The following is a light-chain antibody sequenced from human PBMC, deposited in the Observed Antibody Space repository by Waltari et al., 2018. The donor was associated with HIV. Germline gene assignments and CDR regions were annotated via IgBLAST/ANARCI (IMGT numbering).Light chain of an antibody. V-gene: IGLV1-51*01. CDR1: SSNIGNNY. J-gene: IGLJ2*01. CDR2: DNN. Sequence: QSVLTQPPSVSAAPGQKVTISCSGSSSNIGNNYVSWYQQLPGTAPKLLTNDNNRRPSGIPDRVSGSRSGTSATLGITGLQTGDEADYYCGTWDSSLSAVVFGGGTKLTVL. CDR3: GTWDSSLSAVV.